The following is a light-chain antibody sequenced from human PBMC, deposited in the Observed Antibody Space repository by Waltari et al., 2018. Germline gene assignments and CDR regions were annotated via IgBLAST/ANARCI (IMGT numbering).Light chain of an antibody. CDR2: RNN. V-gene: IGLV1-47*01. CDR1: RSNIGNNY. CDR3: AAWDDSLSGRV. J-gene: IGLJ3*02. Sequence: QSVLTQPPSASGTPGQRVTISCSGSRSNIGNNYVYWYQQPPGTAPKLLIYRNNQRPLGVPDRFSGSKSGTSASLAISGLRSEDEADDYCAAWDDSLSGRVFGGGTKVTVL.